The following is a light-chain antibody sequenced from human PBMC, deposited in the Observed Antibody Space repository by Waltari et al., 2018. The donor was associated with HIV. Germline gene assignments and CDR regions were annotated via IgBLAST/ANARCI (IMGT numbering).Light chain of an antibody. CDR1: QSVTTY. CDR3: QQYAGSPLT. J-gene: IGKJ4*01. CDR2: CAS. Sequence: EIVLTQCPGTRSLSPGDRATLPGRASQSVTTYLAWYQQKPGQAPRLLIYCASSRDTGIPDRFSGSGSGTDFTLTISRLEPEDVAMFYCQQYAGSPLTFGGGTKVEIK. V-gene: IGKV3-20*01.